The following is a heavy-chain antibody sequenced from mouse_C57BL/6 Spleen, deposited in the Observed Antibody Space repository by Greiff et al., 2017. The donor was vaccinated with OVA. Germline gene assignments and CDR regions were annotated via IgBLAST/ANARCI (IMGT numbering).Heavy chain of an antibody. J-gene: IGHJ3*01. Sequence: EVQVVESGPGLVKPSQSLSLTCSVTGYSITSGYYWNWIRQFPGNKLEWMGYISYDGSNNYNPSLKNRISITRDTSKNQFFLKLNSVTTEATAPYYCAFYYSNSAWFAYWGQGTLVTVSA. CDR2: ISYDGSN. D-gene: IGHD2-5*01. CDR3: AFYYSNSAWFAY. CDR1: GYSITSGYY. V-gene: IGHV3-6*01.